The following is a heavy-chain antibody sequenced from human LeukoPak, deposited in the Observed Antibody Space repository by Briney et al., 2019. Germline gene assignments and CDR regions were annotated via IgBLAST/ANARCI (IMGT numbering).Heavy chain of an antibody. Sequence: QPGGSLRLSCAASGFTFSSYAMSWVRQAPGKGLEWVSAISGSGGSTYYADSVKGRFTISRDNSKNTVYLEIDNLRAEDTAVYYCAKCMSGTGVCLNFDSWGQGILVTVSS. CDR3: AKCMSGTGVCLNFDS. D-gene: IGHD2-8*02. CDR2: ISGSGGST. J-gene: IGHJ4*02. CDR1: GFTFSSYA. V-gene: IGHV3-23*01.